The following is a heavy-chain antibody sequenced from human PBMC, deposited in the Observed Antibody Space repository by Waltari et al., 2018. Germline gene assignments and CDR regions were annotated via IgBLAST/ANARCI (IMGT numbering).Heavy chain of an antibody. CDR3: IRPFERGID. CDR2: IRSVSKGDAT. J-gene: IGHJ4*02. D-gene: IGHD7-27*01. CDR1: GLIFSDFA. V-gene: IGHV3-73*01. Sequence: EVQLVESGGALVQPGGSLKLSCAASGLIFSDFALHWDRQATGKGPEWVGRIRSVSKGDATAYTASAEGRFTIARDDSDNTVYLQMNSLKTDDTAVYYCIRPFERGIDWGQGTLVTVSS.